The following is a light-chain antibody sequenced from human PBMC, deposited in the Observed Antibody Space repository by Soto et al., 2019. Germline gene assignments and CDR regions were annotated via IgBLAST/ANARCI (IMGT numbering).Light chain of an antibody. V-gene: IGLV2-8*01. J-gene: IGLJ3*02. CDR2: EVT. Sequence: QSALTQRHSASGSPGQSVTISCTGTRNDVGGWNYVSWYQHHPGKVPKLLIFEVTRRHSGVPDRFSGSKSGNTAYLTVSGLRTEGETHYYCCSYEVLNVVLFGGGTKVTVL. CDR3: CSYEVLNVVL. CDR1: RNDVGGWNY.